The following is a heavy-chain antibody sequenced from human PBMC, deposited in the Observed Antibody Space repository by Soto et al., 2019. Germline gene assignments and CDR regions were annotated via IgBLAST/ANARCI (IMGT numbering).Heavy chain of an antibody. D-gene: IGHD3-16*02. J-gene: IGHJ4*02. Sequence: QVQLVESGGGVVQPGRSLRLSCAASGFTFSSYAMHWVRQAPGKGLEWVAVISYDGSDKYYADSVKGRFTISRDNSKNTLSLQMNSLRAEDTAVYYCAKALGELSPENYDYWGQGTLITVSS. CDR3: AKALGELSPENYDY. CDR2: ISYDGSDK. V-gene: IGHV3-30*18. CDR1: GFTFSSYA.